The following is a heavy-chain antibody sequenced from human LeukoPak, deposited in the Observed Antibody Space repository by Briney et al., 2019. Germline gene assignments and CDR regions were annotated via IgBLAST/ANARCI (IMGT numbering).Heavy chain of an antibody. CDR3: ARLEGNAFLDY. CDR1: GYTFTNYW. V-gene: IGHV5-51*01. D-gene: IGHD3-3*01. Sequence: GESLKTSCKGSGYTFTNYWIGWVRQMPGKGLEWMGMIYPSDSDTRYSPSFQGQVTISADKSISTAYLQWSSLKASDTAMYYCARLEGNAFLDYWGQGTLVTVPS. J-gene: IGHJ4*02. CDR2: IYPSDSDT.